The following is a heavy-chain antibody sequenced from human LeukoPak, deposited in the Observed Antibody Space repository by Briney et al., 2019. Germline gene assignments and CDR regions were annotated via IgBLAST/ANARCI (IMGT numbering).Heavy chain of an antibody. D-gene: IGHD6-13*01. V-gene: IGHV3-7*01. CDR2: IKQDGSEK. J-gene: IGHJ4*02. Sequence: PGGSLRLSCAASEFILSGYWMNWVRQAPGKGLEWVANIKQDGSEKQYVDSVRGRFTISRDNAKNSLYLQMNSLRVEDTAVYYCARDGFVGAADYWGRGTLVTVSS. CDR1: EFILSGYW. CDR3: ARDGFVGAADY.